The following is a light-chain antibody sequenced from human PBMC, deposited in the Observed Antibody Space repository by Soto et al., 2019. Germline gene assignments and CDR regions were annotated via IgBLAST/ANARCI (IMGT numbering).Light chain of an antibody. CDR2: KAS. J-gene: IGKJ1*01. Sequence: DIQMTQSPSTLSASVGDRITITCRASQSISSWLAWYQQKPGKAPNLLIYKASSLESGAPSRFSGSESGTEFTLTISSLQPDDFATYYCQQYNSYPWTFGQGTKVEIK. CDR3: QQYNSYPWT. V-gene: IGKV1-5*03. CDR1: QSISSW.